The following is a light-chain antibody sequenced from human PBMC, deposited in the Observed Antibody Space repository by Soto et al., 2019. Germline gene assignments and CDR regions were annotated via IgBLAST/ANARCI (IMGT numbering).Light chain of an antibody. J-gene: IGKJ3*01. CDR2: GAS. CDR1: QSVSSNN. CDR3: QQYGSSPFT. V-gene: IGKV3-20*01. Sequence: EIVLTQSPGTLSLSPGERATLSCRASQSVSSNNLTWYQQRPGQAPRVVIYGASTKATGIPERFSGSGSGTDFTLTISRLEPEGVAVYYCQQYGSSPFTFGPVTKVDIK.